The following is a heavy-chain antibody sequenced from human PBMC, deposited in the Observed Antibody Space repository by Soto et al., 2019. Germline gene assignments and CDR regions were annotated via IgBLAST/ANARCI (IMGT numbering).Heavy chain of an antibody. D-gene: IGHD6-6*01. J-gene: IGHJ4*02. V-gene: IGHV3-30-3*01. Sequence: GGSLRLSCAASGFTFSSYAMHWVRQAPGKGLEWVAVISYDGSNKYYADSVKGRFTISRDNSKNTLYLQMNSLRAEDTAVYYCARDRIKGIAARFWYWGQGTLVTVSS. CDR2: ISYDGSNK. CDR1: GFTFSSYA. CDR3: ARDRIKGIAARFWY.